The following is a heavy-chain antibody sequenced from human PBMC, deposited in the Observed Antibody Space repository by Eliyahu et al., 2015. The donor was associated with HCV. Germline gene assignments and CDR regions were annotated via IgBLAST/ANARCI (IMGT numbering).Heavy chain of an antibody. Sequence: QVQLVESGGGVVQPGRSLRLSCAASGFTFSTYGMHWVRQAPGKGLEWVAIISYDGSNKYYADSVKGRFTISRDNSKNTLYLQMNSLRTEDTAVYYCAKDPNHYDTNGYWVLHYWGRGTLVTVSS. CDR2: ISYDGSNK. D-gene: IGHD3-22*01. CDR3: AKDPNHYDTNGYWVLHY. V-gene: IGHV3-30*18. CDR1: GFTFSTYG. J-gene: IGHJ4*02.